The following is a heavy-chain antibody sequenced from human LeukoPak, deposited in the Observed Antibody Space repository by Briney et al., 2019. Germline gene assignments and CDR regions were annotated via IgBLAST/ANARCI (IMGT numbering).Heavy chain of an antibody. J-gene: IGHJ4*02. CDR3: ARESVGSHAIDY. CDR1: GFSFSSSY. CDR2: IYSAGPT. V-gene: IGHV3-53*01. D-gene: IGHD4-23*01. Sequence: GGSLRLSCAASGFSFSSSYMSWVRQAPGKGLEWVSVIYSAGPTHYADSVKGRFTISRDKSENTLHLQMNSLRAEDTVIYYCARESVGSHAIDYWGQGTLVTVSS.